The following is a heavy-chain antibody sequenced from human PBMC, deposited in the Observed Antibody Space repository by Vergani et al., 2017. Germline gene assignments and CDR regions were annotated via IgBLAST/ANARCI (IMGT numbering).Heavy chain of an antibody. CDR2: ISGSGGST. J-gene: IGHJ6*02. V-gene: IGHV3-23*04. CDR3: AKDGCSSTSCYKYTYYDLWSGYSGRYYYYGMDV. Sequence: EVQLVESGGGLIQPGGSLRLSCAASGFTVSSNYMSWVRQAPGKGLEWVSAISGSGGSTYYADSVKGRFTISRDNSKNTLYLQMNSLSAEDTAVYYCAKDGCSSTSCYKYTYYDLWSGYSGRYYYYGMDVWGQGTTVTVSS. D-gene: IGHD3-3*01. CDR1: GFTVSSNY.